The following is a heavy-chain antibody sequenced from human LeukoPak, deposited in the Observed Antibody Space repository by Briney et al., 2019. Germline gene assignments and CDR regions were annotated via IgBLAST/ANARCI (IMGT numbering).Heavy chain of an antibody. CDR3: ARVREGSGSYYRSFDY. Sequence: GGSLRLSCAASGFTFSSYSMNWVRQAPGKGLEWVANIKQDGSEKYYVDSVKGRYTISRDNAENSLYLQMNSLRVEDTAVYYCARVREGSGSYYRSFDYWGQGTLVTVSS. D-gene: IGHD3-10*01. J-gene: IGHJ4*02. CDR1: GFTFSSYS. CDR2: IKQDGSEK. V-gene: IGHV3-7*01.